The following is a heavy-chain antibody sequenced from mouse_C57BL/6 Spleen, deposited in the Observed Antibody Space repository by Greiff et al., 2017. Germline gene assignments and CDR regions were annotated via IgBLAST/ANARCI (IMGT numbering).Heavy chain of an antibody. CDR2: LSSGGDYI. CDR3: TRVGDYTGAMDY. V-gene: IGHV5-9-1*02. CDR1: GFTFSSYA. D-gene: IGHD2-12*01. J-gene: IGHJ4*01. Sequence: EVKLVESGEGLVKPGGSLKLSCAASGFTFSSYALSWVRQTPEKRLEWVAYLSSGGDYIYYADTVKGRFTISRDNARNTLYLQMSSLKSEDTAMYYCTRVGDYTGAMDYWGQGTSVTVSS.